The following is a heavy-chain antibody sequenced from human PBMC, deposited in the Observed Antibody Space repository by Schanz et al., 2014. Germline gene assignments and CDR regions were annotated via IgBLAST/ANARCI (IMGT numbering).Heavy chain of an antibody. Sequence: QVQLVESGGGVVQPGRSLRLSCAGSGFSFSDYGMHWVRQAPGRGLEWVAVISYHGSERYYADSVKGRFTISRDNSKNTLYLQMNSLRPEDTAVYYCAKEGSIYWDRSVDYWGQGTVVTVSS. J-gene: IGHJ4*02. V-gene: IGHV3-30*18. CDR1: GFSFSDYG. CDR3: AKEGSIYWDRSVDY. CDR2: ISYHGSER. D-gene: IGHD1-26*01.